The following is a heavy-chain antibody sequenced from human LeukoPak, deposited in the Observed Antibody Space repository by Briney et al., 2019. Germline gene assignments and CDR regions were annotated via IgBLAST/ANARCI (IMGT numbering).Heavy chain of an antibody. CDR2: INHSGST. CDR3: ARVGSYCSSTSCYLSYYYYGMDV. Sequence: SETLSLTCAVYGGSFSGYYWSWIRQPPGKGLEWIGEINHSGSTNYNPSLKSRVTISVDTSKNQFSLKLSSVTAADTAVYYCARVGSYCSSTSCYLSYYYYGMDVWGQGTTVTVSS. D-gene: IGHD2-2*01. CDR1: GGSFSGYY. V-gene: IGHV4-34*01. J-gene: IGHJ6*02.